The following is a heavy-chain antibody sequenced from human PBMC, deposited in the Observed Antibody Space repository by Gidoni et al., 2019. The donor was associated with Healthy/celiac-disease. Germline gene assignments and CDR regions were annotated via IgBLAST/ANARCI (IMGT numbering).Heavy chain of an antibody. V-gene: IGHV4-61*02. CDR3: ASTGIAVAGIDY. J-gene: IGHJ4*02. D-gene: IGHD6-19*01. Sequence: QVQLQESGPGLVKPSQTLSLTCTVSGGSISSGSYYWSWIRQPAGKGLEWIGRIYTSGSTNYNPSLKSRVTISVDTSKNQFSLKLSSVTAADTAVYYCASTGIAVAGIDYWGQGTLVTVSS. CDR2: IYTSGST. CDR1: GGSISSGSYY.